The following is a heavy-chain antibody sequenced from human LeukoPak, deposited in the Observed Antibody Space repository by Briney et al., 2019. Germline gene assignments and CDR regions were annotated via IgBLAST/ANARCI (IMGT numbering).Heavy chain of an antibody. Sequence: SETLSLTCTVSGGSISSSSYYWGWIRQPPGKGREGIGSIYYSGSTYYNPSLKSRVTISVDTSKNQFSLKLSSVTAADTAVYYCARVEFSDILTGYYVFDYWGQGTLVTVSS. D-gene: IGHD3-9*01. CDR3: ARVEFSDILTGYYVFDY. V-gene: IGHV4-39*07. CDR2: IYYSGST. CDR1: GGSISSSSYY. J-gene: IGHJ4*02.